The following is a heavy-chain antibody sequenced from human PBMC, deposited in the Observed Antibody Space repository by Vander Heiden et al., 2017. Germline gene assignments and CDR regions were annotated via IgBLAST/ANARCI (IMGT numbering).Heavy chain of an antibody. J-gene: IGHJ4*02. CDR2: MDPKTGKT. D-gene: IGHD2-2*01. CDR3: ARYCSSASCYKFDY. Sequence: QVQLVQSGAEVKKPGASVQVSCKASGYPFTDYEINWVRQAAGQGLEWVGWMDPKTGKTGYAQKFQGRVAMTRNTSITTASMELSSLRSEDTAVYYCARYCSSASCYKFDYWGQGTLVTVSS. V-gene: IGHV1-8*01. CDR1: GYPFTDYE.